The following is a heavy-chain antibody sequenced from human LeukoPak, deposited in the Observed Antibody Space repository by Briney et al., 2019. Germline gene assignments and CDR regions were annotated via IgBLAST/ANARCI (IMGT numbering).Heavy chain of an antibody. CDR3: SRSQFDY. J-gene: IGHJ4*02. CDR1: GFPFSSYW. CDR2: ISGDGTIK. V-gene: IGHV3-74*03. Sequence: GGSLRLSCEPSGFPFSSYWMLWVRQAPGKGLVWVSRISGDGTIKTYADFVRGRFTISRDNTKNILYLQMNSLKVDDTATYFCSRSQFDYWGQGVLVTVYS.